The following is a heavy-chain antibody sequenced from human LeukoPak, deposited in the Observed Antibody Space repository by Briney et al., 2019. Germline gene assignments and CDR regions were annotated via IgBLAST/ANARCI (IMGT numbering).Heavy chain of an antibody. CDR1: GFIFTNYW. Sequence: GGSLRLSCAASGFIFTNYWMTWVRQAPGKGLEWVATIKEDGSDKHYVDSVKGRFTISRDNAKNSLFLQMSSLRADDTAVYYCATXXSIFGVTFFDYWGQGTLVTVXS. V-gene: IGHV3-7*01. CDR2: IKEDGSDK. CDR3: ATXXSIFGVTFFDY. J-gene: IGHJ4*02. D-gene: IGHD3-3*01.